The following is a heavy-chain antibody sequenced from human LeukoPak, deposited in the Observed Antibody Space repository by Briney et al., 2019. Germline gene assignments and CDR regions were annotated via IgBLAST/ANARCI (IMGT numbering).Heavy chain of an antibody. CDR1: GYTITNDY. Sequence: ASVKVSCKASGYTITNDYMHWVRQAPGQGLEWMGVINPSGTGTSYAQKFQGRITMSRDTSTSTVYMELSSLRSEDTAFYYCATDHSMANTAWWFDPWGQGTLVTVSS. J-gene: IGHJ5*02. CDR2: INPSGTGT. D-gene: IGHD5-24*01. V-gene: IGHV1-46*01. CDR3: ATDHSMANTAWWFDP.